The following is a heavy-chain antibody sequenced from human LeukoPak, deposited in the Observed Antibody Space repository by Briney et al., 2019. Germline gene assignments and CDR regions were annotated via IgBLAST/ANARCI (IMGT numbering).Heavy chain of an antibody. V-gene: IGHV3-21*01. J-gene: IGHJ6*03. CDR1: GFTFRSYT. D-gene: IGHD6-6*01. CDR3: ARGGIAGRAVYCYYMDV. CDR2: ISAVGTYI. Sequence: PGGSLRLSCAASGFTFRSYTIHWVRQAPGKGLEWVSPISAVGTYIYYADSVKGRFTISRDNVEKSAYLELSGLTGQDTAIYYCARGGIAGRAVYCYYMDVWGKGTTVTVSS.